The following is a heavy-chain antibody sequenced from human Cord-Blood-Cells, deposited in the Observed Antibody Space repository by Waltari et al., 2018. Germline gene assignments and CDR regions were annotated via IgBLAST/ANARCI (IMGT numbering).Heavy chain of an antibody. V-gene: IGHV1-8*01. CDR3: ARGRGGIFHLAY. D-gene: IGHD3-10*01. CDR1: GYTCTSYD. Sequence: QVQLVQSGAEVKKPGASVKVSCKASGYTCTSYDINWVRQATGQGLEWMGWMKPTRGNAGYAQNFQGRVTMTRNTSISTAYMELSSLRSEDTAVYYCARGRGGIFHLAYRGQGTLVTVSS. CDR2: MKPTRGNA. J-gene: IGHJ4*02.